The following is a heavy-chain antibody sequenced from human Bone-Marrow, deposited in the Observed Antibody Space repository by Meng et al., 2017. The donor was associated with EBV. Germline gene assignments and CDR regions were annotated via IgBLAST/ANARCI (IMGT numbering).Heavy chain of an antibody. J-gene: IGHJ4*02. CDR1: GGTFRSDA. CDR2: LIPMVGAP. Sequence: QSGGERKKPGSPGKGSCRTSGGTFRSDAVSWVRQAPGQGLEWMGGLIPMVGAPHYAQKFQGRVTIIADESTSTHSMELNSLRSEDTAMYYCASESGRGFTPDYWGQGTLVTVSS. D-gene: IGHD3-10*01. CDR3: ASESGRGFTPDY. V-gene: IGHV1-69*01.